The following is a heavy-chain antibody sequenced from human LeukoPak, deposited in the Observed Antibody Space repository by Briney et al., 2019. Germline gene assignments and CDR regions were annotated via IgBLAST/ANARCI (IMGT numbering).Heavy chain of an antibody. CDR3: ARPRIAEGGTRLNWFDP. V-gene: IGHV4-39*01. CDR2: MYYSGNT. Sequence: PSETLSLIRTVSGGPNSSVSHDWGWIRQPPGKGLEWIASMYYSGNTYYNPSLKSRVTMSVDTSKNQFSLRLTSVTAADTAVYYGARPRIAEGGTRLNWFDPWGGGHLVSVSS. J-gene: IGHJ5*02. D-gene: IGHD6-13*01. CDR1: GGPNSSVSHD.